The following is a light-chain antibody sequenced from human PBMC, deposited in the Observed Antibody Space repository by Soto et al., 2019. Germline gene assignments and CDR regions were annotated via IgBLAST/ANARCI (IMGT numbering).Light chain of an antibody. Sequence: DIQMTQSPSSLSASVGDRVTITCQASQDISNFLNWYQHKSGKSPKLLINDASNLETGVPSRFSGSGSSTYFTFTINSLQPEDVATYYCQQYDSLPLSCGPGTKGELK. CDR2: DAS. CDR3: QQYDSLPLS. V-gene: IGKV1-33*01. J-gene: IGKJ3*01. CDR1: QDISNF.